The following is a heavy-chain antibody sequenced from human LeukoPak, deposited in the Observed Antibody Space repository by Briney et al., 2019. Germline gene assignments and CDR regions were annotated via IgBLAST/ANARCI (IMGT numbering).Heavy chain of an antibody. V-gene: IGHV3-11*01. Sequence: GGSLRLSCAASGFTFSDYYMSWIRQAPGKGLEWVSYISSSGSTIYYADSVKGRFTISRDNAKNSLYLQMNSLRAEDTAVYYCARGRITMIVVVISSYYYYYMDVWGKGTTVTVSS. D-gene: IGHD3-22*01. J-gene: IGHJ6*03. CDR3: ARGRITMIVVVISSYYYYYMDV. CDR1: GFTFSDYY. CDR2: ISSSGSTI.